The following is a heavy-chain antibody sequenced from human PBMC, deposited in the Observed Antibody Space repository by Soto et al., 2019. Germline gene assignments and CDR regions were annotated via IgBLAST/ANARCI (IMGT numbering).Heavy chain of an antibody. CDR2: ISYDGSNK. CDR3: AKGLARLYYYCGMAV. Sequence: QVQLVESGGGVVQPGRSLRLSCAASGFTFSSYGMHWVRQAPGKGLEWVAVISYDGSNKYYADSVKGRFTISRDNYKTSVYGKITGLRAENRVVYYCAKGLARLYYYCGMAVGGQGPTVPVPS. CDR1: GFTFSSYG. D-gene: IGHD6-6*01. J-gene: IGHJ6*02. V-gene: IGHV3-30*18.